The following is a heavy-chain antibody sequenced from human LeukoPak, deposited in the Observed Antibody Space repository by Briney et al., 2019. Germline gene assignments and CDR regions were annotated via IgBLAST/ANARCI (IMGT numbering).Heavy chain of an antibody. CDR2: IIPIFGTA. J-gene: IGHJ6*04. Sequence: ASVKVSCKASGGTFSSYAISWVRQAPGQGREWMGGIIPIFGTANYAQKFQGRVTITADESTSTAYMQLSSLRSEDTAVYYCGVNSGYGTGYDFYGRDVWGKGTTVTVPS. CDR1: GGTFSSYA. D-gene: IGHD5-12*01. V-gene: IGHV1-69*13. CDR3: GVNSGYGTGYDFYGRDV.